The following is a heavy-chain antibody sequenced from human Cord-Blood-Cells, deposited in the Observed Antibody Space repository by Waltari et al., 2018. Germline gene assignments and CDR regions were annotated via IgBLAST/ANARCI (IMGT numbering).Heavy chain of an antibody. CDR3: ARGQRNYYGSGSYDY. J-gene: IGHJ4*02. V-gene: IGHV4-34*01. Sequence: QVQLQQWGAGLLKPAETLSLTCADYGGSFGRYDWTWTRQPQGKGLEWIGEINHLGRTNYHPSLKSRVTISVDTYKNQFSVKLSSVTAADTAVYYWARGQRNYYGSGSYDYWGQGTLVTVSS. CDR2: INHLGRT. D-gene: IGHD3-10*01. CDR1: GGSFGRYD.